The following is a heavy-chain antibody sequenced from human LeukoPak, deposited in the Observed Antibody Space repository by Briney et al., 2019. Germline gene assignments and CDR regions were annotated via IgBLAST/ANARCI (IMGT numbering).Heavy chain of an antibody. CDR3: ARASRRLLLNLFDY. Sequence: ASVKVSCKASGYTFTGYYMHWVRQAPGQGLEWMGWINPNSGGTNYAQKFRGRVTMTRDTSISTAYMELSRLRSDDTAVYYCARASRRLLLNLFDYWGQGTLVTVSS. D-gene: IGHD3-22*01. V-gene: IGHV1-2*02. CDR2: INPNSGGT. CDR1: GYTFTGYY. J-gene: IGHJ4*02.